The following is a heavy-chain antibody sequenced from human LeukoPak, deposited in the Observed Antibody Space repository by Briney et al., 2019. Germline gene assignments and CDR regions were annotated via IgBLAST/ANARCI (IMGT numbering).Heavy chain of an antibody. J-gene: IGHJ4*02. CDR3: AKQSGADRGHLDF. V-gene: IGHV3-30*18. D-gene: IGHD4/OR15-4a*01. CDR2: ISYDGSNK. Sequence: GGSLRLSCAASGFTFSSYGMHWVRQAPGKGLEWVAVISYDGSNKYCADSVKGRFTISRDNSKNTLYLQMTSLRAEDTAVYYCAKQSGADRGHLDFWGQGTLVTVSS. CDR1: GFTFSSYG.